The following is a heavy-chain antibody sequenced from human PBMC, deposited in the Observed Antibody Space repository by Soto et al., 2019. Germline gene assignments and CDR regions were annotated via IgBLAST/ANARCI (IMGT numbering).Heavy chain of an antibody. Sequence: QVQLVQSGAEVKKPGSSVKVSCKASGGTFSSYTISWVRQAPGQGLEWMGRIIPILGIANYAQKFQGRVTITADKSTNTAYMGLSSLRSEGTAVYYWARDGGIVVGGAFDIWGQGTKVNVSS. CDR3: ARDGGIVVGGAFDI. V-gene: IGHV1-69*08. D-gene: IGHD2-2*01. J-gene: IGHJ3*02. CDR1: GGTFSSYT. CDR2: IIPILGIA.